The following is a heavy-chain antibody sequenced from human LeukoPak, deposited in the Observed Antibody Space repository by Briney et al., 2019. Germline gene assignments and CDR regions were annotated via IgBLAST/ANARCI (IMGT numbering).Heavy chain of an antibody. Sequence: GGSLRLSCAASGFTFSSYAMSWVRQAPEKGLEWVSAISGSGGNTYYADSVKGRFTISRDNSKNTLYLQMNCLRAEDTAVYYCAKDIFPSLVGAFDYWGQGTLVTVSS. J-gene: IGHJ4*02. CDR1: GFTFSSYA. D-gene: IGHD1-26*01. CDR2: ISGSGGNT. V-gene: IGHV3-23*01. CDR3: AKDIFPSLVGAFDY.